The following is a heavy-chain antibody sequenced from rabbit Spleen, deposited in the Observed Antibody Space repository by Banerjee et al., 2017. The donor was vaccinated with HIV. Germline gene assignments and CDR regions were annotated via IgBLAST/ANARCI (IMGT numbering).Heavy chain of an antibody. CDR1: GFTLSSYY. V-gene: IGHV1S7*01. CDR2: IDPVFGST. Sequence: QLKESGGGLVQPGGSLKLSCKASGFTLSSYYMNWVRQAPGKGLEWIGYIDPVFGSTYYANWVNGRFSISRENAQNTVFLQMTSLTAADTATYFCARGSYGGAASYDGLQLWGQGTLVTVS. J-gene: IGHJ4*01. D-gene: IGHD6-1*01. CDR3: ARGSYGGAASYDGLQL.